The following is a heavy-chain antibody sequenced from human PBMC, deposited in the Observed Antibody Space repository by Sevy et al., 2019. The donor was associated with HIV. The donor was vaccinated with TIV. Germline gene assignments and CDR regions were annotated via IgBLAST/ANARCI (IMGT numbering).Heavy chain of an antibody. Sequence: SETLSLTCTVSGGSISSYYWSWIRQPPGKGLEWIGYIYYSGSTNYNPSLKSRVTISVETSKNQFSLKLSSVTAADTAVYYWARDSRNAFDIWGQGTMVTVSS. V-gene: IGHV4-59*01. J-gene: IGHJ3*02. CDR3: ARDSRNAFDI. CDR1: GGSISSYY. CDR2: IYYSGST.